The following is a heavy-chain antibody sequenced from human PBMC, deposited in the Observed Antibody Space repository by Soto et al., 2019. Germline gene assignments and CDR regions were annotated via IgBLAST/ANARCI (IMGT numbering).Heavy chain of an antibody. J-gene: IGHJ4*02. V-gene: IGHV4-61*01. Sequence: SETLSLTCTVSGGSVSSGSYYWSWIRQPPGKGLEWIGYIYYSGSTNYNPSLKSRVTISVDTSKNQFSLKPSSVTAADTAVYYCARESYYYGSGSALDYWGQGTLVTVSS. CDR3: ARESYYYGSGSALDY. CDR2: IYYSGST. CDR1: GGSVSSGSYY. D-gene: IGHD3-10*01.